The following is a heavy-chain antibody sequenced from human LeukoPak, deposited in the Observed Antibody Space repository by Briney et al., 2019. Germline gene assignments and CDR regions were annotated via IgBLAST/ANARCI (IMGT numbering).Heavy chain of an antibody. D-gene: IGHD3-22*01. Sequence: PGGSLRLSCAASGLTFSSYAMNWVRQAPGKGLEWVSVISGNGGRTYYADSVRGRFTITRDNSKSTLYLQMNSLRAEDTALYYCTGSYYYEYFQHWGQGTLVTVSS. CDR2: ISGNGGRT. CDR1: GLTFSSYA. J-gene: IGHJ1*01. V-gene: IGHV3-23*01. CDR3: TGSYYYEYFQH.